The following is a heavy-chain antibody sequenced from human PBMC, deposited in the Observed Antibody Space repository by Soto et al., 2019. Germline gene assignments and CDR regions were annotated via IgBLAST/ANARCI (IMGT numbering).Heavy chain of an antibody. Sequence: EVQLVESGGGLVEPGGSLRLSCAASGFTFSHAWMNWVRQAPGKGLEWVGRIKSKTDGGTTDYAAPVKGRFTISSDDSENTLYLQMNSLKTEDTAVYYCTTYYYGSGSYYKFDYGGQGTLVTVSS. CDR2: IKSKTDGGTT. J-gene: IGHJ4*02. CDR1: GFTFSHAW. D-gene: IGHD3-10*01. CDR3: TTYYYGSGSYYKFDY. V-gene: IGHV3-15*07.